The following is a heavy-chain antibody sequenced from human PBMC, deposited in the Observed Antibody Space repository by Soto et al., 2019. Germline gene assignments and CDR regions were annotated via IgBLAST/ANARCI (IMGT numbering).Heavy chain of an antibody. V-gene: IGHV1-2*04. CDR1: GYTFIGYY. J-gene: IGHJ6*02. CDR3: ARVGGGLASLGYYGMDV. D-gene: IGHD3-10*01. CDR2: INPNSGGT. Sequence: ASVKVSCKASGYTFIGYYIHWVRQAPGQGLEWMGWINPNSGGTNYAQRFQGWVTMTRDRSISTDYMELSRLKSDDTAVYYCARVGGGLASLGYYGMDVWGQGTTVTVS.